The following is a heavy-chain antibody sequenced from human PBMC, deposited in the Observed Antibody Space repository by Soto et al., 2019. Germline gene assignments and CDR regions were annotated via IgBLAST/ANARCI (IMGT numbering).Heavy chain of an antibody. CDR2: INHSGST. V-gene: IGHV4-34*01. J-gene: IGHJ4*02. CDR1: GGSFSGYY. D-gene: IGHD2-2*01. CDR3: ARDPVYCSSTNCYPFDY. Sequence: SETLSLTCAVYGGSFSGYYWSWIRQPPGKGLEWIGEINHSGSTNYNPSLKSRVTISVDTSKNQFSLKLSSVAAADTAVYYCARDPVYCSSTNCYPFDYWGQGTLVTVYS.